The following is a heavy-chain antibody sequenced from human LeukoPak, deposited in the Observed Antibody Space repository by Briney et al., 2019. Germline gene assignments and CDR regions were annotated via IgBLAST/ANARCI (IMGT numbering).Heavy chain of an antibody. CDR3: ATGRITMVRGVIIKGYYFDY. Sequence: GASVKVSCKVSGYTLTELSMHWVRQAPGKGLEWMGGFDPEDGETIYAQKFQGRVTMTEDTSTDTAYMELSSLRSEDTAVYYCATGRITMVRGVIIKGYYFDYWGQGTLVTVSS. J-gene: IGHJ4*02. CDR1: GYTLTELS. D-gene: IGHD3-10*01. CDR2: FDPEDGET. V-gene: IGHV1-24*01.